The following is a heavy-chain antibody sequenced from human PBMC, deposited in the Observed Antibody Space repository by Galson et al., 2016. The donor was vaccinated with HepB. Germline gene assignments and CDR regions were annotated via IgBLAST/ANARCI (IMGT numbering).Heavy chain of an antibody. V-gene: IGHV3-23*01. CDR1: GFTFSNYA. CDR3: AKGHDYGDYTLYFYAMDV. CDR2: ISGGGGTT. D-gene: IGHD4-17*01. J-gene: IGHJ6*02. Sequence: SLRLSCAASGFTFSNYAMNWVRQAPGKGLEWVSAISGGGGTTYYSDSVRGRFTISRDNFRSTLYLRMHSLTADDTALYYCAKGHDYGDYTLYFYAMDVWGQGTTVTVSS.